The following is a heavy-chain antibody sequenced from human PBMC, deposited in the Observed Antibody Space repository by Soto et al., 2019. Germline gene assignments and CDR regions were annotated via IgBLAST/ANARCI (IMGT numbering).Heavy chain of an antibody. D-gene: IGHD1-26*01. V-gene: IGHV1-69*02. Sequence: QVQLVQSGAEVKKPGSSVKVSCKASGGTFSSYTISWVRQAPGQGLEWMGRIIPILGIANYAQKFQGRVTITADKSTSTAYRELSSLRSEDTAVYYCARGQGATSYYYYGMDVWGQGTTVTVSS. J-gene: IGHJ6*02. CDR2: IIPILGIA. CDR1: GGTFSSYT. CDR3: ARGQGATSYYYYGMDV.